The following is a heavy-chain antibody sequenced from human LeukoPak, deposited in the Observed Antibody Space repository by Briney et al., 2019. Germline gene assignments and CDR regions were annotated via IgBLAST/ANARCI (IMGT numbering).Heavy chain of an antibody. CDR2: MNPSSGNT. CDR3: ARVYSSSWYYYYGMDV. V-gene: IGHV1-8*01. CDR1: GYTFTSYD. J-gene: IGHJ6*02. Sequence: GASVKVSCKASGYTFTSYDINWVRQATGQGLEWMGWMNPSSGNTGYAQKFQGRVTMTRNTSISTAYMELSSLRSEDTAVYYCARVYSSSWYYYYGMDVWGQGTTVTVSS. D-gene: IGHD6-13*01.